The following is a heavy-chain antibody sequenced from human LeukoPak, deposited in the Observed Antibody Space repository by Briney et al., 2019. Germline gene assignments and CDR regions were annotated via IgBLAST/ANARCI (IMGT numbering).Heavy chain of an antibody. J-gene: IGHJ3*02. Sequence: HGESLQISCKGSGYSFTSYWIGWVRQMPGKGLEWMGIIYPGDSDTRYSPSFQGQVTISADKSISTAYLQWSSLKASDTAMYYCASQYYYDSSGYYLRGDAFDIWGQGTMVTVSS. D-gene: IGHD3-22*01. CDR1: GYSFTSYW. CDR2: IYPGDSDT. V-gene: IGHV5-51*01. CDR3: ASQYYYDSSGYYLRGDAFDI.